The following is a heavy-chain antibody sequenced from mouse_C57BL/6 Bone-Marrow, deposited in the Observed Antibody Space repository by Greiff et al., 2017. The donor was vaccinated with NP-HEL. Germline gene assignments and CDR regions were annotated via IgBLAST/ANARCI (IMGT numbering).Heavy chain of an antibody. J-gene: IGHJ4*01. CDR3: TTAYYSNYVPYYAMDY. CDR1: GFNIKDDY. Sequence: VQLKQSGAELVRPGASVKLSCTASGFNIKDDYMHWVKQRPEQGLEWIGWIDPENGDTEYASKFQGKATITADTSSNTAYQQLSSLTSEDTAVYYCTTAYYSNYVPYYAMDYWGQGTSVTVSS. CDR2: IDPENGDT. V-gene: IGHV14-4*01. D-gene: IGHD2-5*01.